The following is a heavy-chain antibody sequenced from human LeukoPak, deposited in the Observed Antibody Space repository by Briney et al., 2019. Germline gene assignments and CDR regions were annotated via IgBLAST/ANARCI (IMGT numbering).Heavy chain of an antibody. D-gene: IGHD4-17*01. V-gene: IGHV3-30*02. J-gene: IGHJ4*02. CDR1: GFTFSSYG. Sequence: GGSLRLSCAASGFTFSSYGMHWVRQAPGKGLERVAFIRYDGSNKYYADSVKGRFTISRDNSKNTLYLQMNSLRAEDTAVYYCAKEAPDFDYGDLDYWGQGTLVTVSS. CDR2: IRYDGSNK. CDR3: AKEAPDFDYGDLDY.